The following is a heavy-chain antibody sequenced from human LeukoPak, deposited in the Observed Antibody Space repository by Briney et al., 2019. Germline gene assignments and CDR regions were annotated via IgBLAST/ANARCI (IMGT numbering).Heavy chain of an antibody. D-gene: IGHD6-19*01. V-gene: IGHV1-69*05. CDR1: GGTFSSYA. CDR2: FIPIFGTA. J-gene: IGHJ4*02. Sequence: ASVKLSFKASGGTFSSYAISWVRQAPGQGLEGMGGFIPIFGTADYSQKFQGRVTITTDESTSTAYMELRSLRSEDKAVYYCARDPVYNKQWLVGGDYWGQGTLVTVSS. CDR3: ARDPVYNKQWLVGGDY.